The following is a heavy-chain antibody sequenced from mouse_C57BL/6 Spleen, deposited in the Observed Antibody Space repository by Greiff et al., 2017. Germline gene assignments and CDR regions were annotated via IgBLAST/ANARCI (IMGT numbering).Heavy chain of an antibody. CDR3: ARAFPLAY. V-gene: IGHV1-69*01. J-gene: IGHJ3*01. Sequence: VQLQQPGAELVMPGASVKLSCKASGYTFTSYWMHWVKQRPGQGLEWIGEIDPSASYTNYNQKFKGKSTLTVDKSSSTAYMQLSSLTSEDSAVYYCARAFPLAYWGQGTLVTVSA. CDR2: IDPSASYT. CDR1: GYTFTSYW.